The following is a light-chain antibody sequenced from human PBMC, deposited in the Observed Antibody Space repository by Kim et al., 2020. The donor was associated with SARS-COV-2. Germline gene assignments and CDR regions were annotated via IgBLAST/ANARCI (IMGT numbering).Light chain of an antibody. V-gene: IGKV3-20*01. CDR1: QSVSSSY. CDR3: QQYGSSPRV. J-gene: IGKJ4*01. Sequence: LSPGERATLSCRASQSVSSSYLAWYQQKPGQAPRLLIYGASSRATGIPDRFSGSGSGTDFTLTISRLEPEDFAVYYCQQYGSSPRVFGGGTKVEI. CDR2: GAS.